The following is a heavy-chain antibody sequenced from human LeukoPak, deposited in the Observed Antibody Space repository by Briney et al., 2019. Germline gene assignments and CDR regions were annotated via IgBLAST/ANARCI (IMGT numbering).Heavy chain of an antibody. CDR2: ISGSGGST. V-gene: IGHV3-23*01. CDR1: GFTFSSYA. CDR3: AKGVRLWFAFYFDY. Sequence: GGSLRLSCAASGFTFSSYAMSWVRQAPGKGLEWVSAISGSGGSTYYADSVKGRFTISSESSRNTLYLQMHSLRAEDTAVYYCAKGVRLWFAFYFDYWGQGTLVTVSS. D-gene: IGHD3-10*01. J-gene: IGHJ4*02.